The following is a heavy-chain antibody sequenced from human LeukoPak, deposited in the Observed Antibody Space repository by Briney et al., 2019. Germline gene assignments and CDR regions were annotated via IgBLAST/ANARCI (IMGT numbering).Heavy chain of an antibody. J-gene: IGHJ4*02. D-gene: IGHD3-3*01. CDR2: ISGSGGST. Sequence: GGSLRLSCAVSGFTFSSYAMSWVRQAPGKGLEWVSAISGSGGSTYYADSVKGRFTISRDNSKNTLYLQMNSLRAEDTAVYYCAKDTDYDFWSGYPHYFDYWGQGTLVTVSS. CDR3: AKDTDYDFWSGYPHYFDY. CDR1: GFTFSSYA. V-gene: IGHV3-23*01.